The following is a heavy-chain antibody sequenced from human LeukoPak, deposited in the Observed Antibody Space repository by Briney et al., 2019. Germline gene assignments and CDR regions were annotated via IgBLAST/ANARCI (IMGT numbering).Heavy chain of an antibody. D-gene: IGHD2-8*01. CDR2: IYYSGST. CDR1: GGSISSYY. V-gene: IGHV4-59*01. Sequence: PSETLSLTCTVSGGSISSYYWSWIRQPPGKGLEWIGYIYYSGSTNYNPSLKSRVTISVDTSKNQFSLKLSSVTAADTAVCYCARETVPAQNAYYMDVWGKGTTVTVSS. CDR3: ARETVPAQNAYYMDV. J-gene: IGHJ6*03.